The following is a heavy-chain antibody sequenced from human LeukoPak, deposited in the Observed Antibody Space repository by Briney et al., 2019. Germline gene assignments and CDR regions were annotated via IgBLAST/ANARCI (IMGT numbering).Heavy chain of an antibody. CDR1: GYSISSDYY. J-gene: IGHJ4*02. CDR2: IYHSGST. V-gene: IGHV4-38-2*02. Sequence: PSETLSLTCTVSGYSISSDYYWGWVRQPPGKGLEWIGSIYHSGSTYYNPSLKSRVTISVDTSKNQFSLKLTSVTAADTAVYYCARRLRLGELSRYYFDYWGQGTLVTVSS. D-gene: IGHD3-16*02. CDR3: ARRLRLGELSRYYFDY.